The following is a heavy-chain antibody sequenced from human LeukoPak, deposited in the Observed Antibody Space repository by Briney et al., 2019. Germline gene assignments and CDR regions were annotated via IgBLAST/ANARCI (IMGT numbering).Heavy chain of an antibody. Sequence: PSETLSLTCAVYGGSFSGYYWSWIRQPPGKGLEWIGEINHSGSTNYNPSLKSRVTISVDTSKNQFSLKLSSVTAADTAVYYCARRINSSGWYDYWGQGTLVTVSS. V-gene: IGHV4-34*01. CDR3: ARRINSSGWYDY. D-gene: IGHD6-19*01. CDR2: INHSGST. CDR1: GGSFSGYY. J-gene: IGHJ4*02.